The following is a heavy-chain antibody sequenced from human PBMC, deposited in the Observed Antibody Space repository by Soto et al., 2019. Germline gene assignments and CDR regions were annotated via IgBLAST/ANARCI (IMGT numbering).Heavy chain of an antibody. V-gene: IGHV3-23*01. CDR1: GFTFSSYA. CDR3: ARVSAYSSGLFDY. Sequence: GGSLRLSCAASGFTFSSYAMSWVRQAPGRGLKWVSDISGRGDLPYYADSVKGRFTISRDNSKNTLYLQMNSLRAEDTAVYYCARVSAYSSGLFDYWGQGTLVTVSS. CDR2: ISGRGDLP. J-gene: IGHJ4*02. D-gene: IGHD6-19*01.